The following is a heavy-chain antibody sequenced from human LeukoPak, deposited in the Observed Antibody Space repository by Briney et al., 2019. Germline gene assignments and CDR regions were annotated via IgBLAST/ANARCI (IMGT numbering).Heavy chain of an antibody. Sequence: ASVKVSCKASGYTFTGYYMHWVRQAPGQGLEWMGWINPKNGGANYAPRFRGRATMTRDRSTSTVYMELTRLTSDDTAVYYCARASSWESPVNWFDPWGQGTLVTVSS. D-gene: IGHD1-26*01. CDR3: ARASSWESPVNWFDP. V-gene: IGHV1-2*07. CDR2: INPKNGGA. CDR1: GYTFTGYY. J-gene: IGHJ5*02.